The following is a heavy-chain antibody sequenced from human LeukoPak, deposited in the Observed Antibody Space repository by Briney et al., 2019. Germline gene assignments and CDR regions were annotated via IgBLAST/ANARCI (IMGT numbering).Heavy chain of an antibody. V-gene: IGHV3-74*01. J-gene: IGHJ6*02. D-gene: IGHD3-22*01. CDR1: GFTFSCYA. Sequence: PGGSLRLSCAASGFTFSCYAMSWVRQAPGKGLVWVSRINSDGSSTSYADSVKGRFTISRDNAKNTLYLQMNSLRAEDTAVYYCAREYYYDSSGYYTGYYYYGMDVWGQGTTVTVSS. CDR3: AREYYYDSSGYYTGYYYYGMDV. CDR2: INSDGSST.